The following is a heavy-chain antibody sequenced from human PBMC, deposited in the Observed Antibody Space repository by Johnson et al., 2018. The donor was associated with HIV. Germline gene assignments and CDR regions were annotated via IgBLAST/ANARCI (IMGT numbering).Heavy chain of an antibody. V-gene: IGHV3-30*04. Sequence: QVQLVESGGGVVQPGRSLRLSCAASGFTFSSYAMHWVRQAPGKGLEWVAVISYDGSNKYYADSVKDRFTISRDNSKNTLYLQMNSLRAEDTAVYYCAKDRDSSSWYGYDAFDIWGQGTMVTVSS. CDR1: GFTFSSYA. D-gene: IGHD6-13*01. CDR3: AKDRDSSSWYGYDAFDI. CDR2: ISYDGSNK. J-gene: IGHJ3*02.